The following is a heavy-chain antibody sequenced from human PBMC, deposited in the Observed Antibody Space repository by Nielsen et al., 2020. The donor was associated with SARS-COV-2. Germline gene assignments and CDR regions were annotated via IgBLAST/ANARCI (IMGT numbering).Heavy chain of an antibody. CDR2: IIPIFGTA. V-gene: IGHV1-69*13. CDR1: GYTFTSYA. J-gene: IGHJ6*03. CDR3: ATLGDWNYLNYYYYYYMDV. Sequence: SVKVSCKASGYTFTSYAISWVRQAPGQGLEWMGGIIPIFGTANYAQKFQGRVTITADESTSTAYMELSSLRSEDTAVYYCATLGDWNYLNYYYYYYMDVWGKGTTVTVSS. D-gene: IGHD1-7*01.